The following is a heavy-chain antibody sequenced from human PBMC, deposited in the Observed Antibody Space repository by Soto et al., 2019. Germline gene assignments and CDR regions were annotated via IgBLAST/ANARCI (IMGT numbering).Heavy chain of an antibody. V-gene: IGHV3-73*01. CDR3: TRHEGPIEFDY. CDR1: GFTFSGSA. CDR2: IRSRANSYAT. J-gene: IGHJ4*02. Sequence: GGSLRLSCAASGFTFSGSAMHWVRQASGKGLEWVGRIRSRANSYATAYAASVKGRFTISRDDSKNTAYLQMNSLKTEDTAVYYCTRHEGPIEFDYWGQGTLVTVSS.